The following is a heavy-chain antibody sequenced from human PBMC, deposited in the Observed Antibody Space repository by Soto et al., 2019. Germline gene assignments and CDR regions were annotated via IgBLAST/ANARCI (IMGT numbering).Heavy chain of an antibody. Sequence: PGGSLRLSCAASGFTFSSYAMSWVRQAPGKGLEWVSAISCSGGSTYYADSVKGRFTISRDNSKNTLYLQMNSLRAEDTAVYYCAKPYYYDSSGYPDYWGQGTLVTVSS. CDR3: AKPYYYDSSGYPDY. D-gene: IGHD3-22*01. CDR1: GFTFSSYA. J-gene: IGHJ4*02. V-gene: IGHV3-23*01. CDR2: ISCSGGST.